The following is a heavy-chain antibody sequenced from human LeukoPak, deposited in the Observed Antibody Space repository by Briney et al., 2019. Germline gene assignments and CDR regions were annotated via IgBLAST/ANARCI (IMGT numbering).Heavy chain of an antibody. V-gene: IGHV4-38-2*02. CDR2: ISYGGGT. CDR1: GYSISNGYY. CDR3: ARGVWFGDRWFDR. J-gene: IGHJ5*02. Sequence: SETLSLTCTVSGYSISNGYYWGWIRQPPGKGLEWIGSISYGGGTFYNPSLKSRVTISVDTPKNHFSLKLTSVTAADTAVYYCARGVWFGDRWFDRWGQGTLVTASS. D-gene: IGHD3-10*01.